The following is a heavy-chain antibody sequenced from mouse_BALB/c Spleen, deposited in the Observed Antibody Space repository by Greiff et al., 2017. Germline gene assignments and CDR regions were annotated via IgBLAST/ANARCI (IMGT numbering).Heavy chain of an antibody. D-gene: IGHD2-1*01. CDR2: ISYSGST. J-gene: IGHJ3*01. V-gene: IGHV3-8*02. Sequence: EVKLQESGPSLVKPSQTLSLTCSVTGDSITSGYWNWIRKFPGNKLEYMGYISYSGSTYYNPSLKSRISITRDTSKNQYYLQLNSVTTEDTATYYCARSAYGNPWFAYWGQGTLVTVSA. CDR1: GDSITSGY. CDR3: ARSAYGNPWFAY.